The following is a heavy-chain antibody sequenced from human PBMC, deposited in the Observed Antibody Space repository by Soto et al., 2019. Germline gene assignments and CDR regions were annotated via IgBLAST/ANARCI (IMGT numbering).Heavy chain of an antibody. CDR2: ISYDGSNI. CDR1: GFIFNSYG. Sequence: QVQLVESGGGVVQTGRSLRLSCAASGFIFNSYGMHWIRPAPGKGLEWVAVISYDGSNIFYADSVKGRFTISRDNSNNTRYFQMNRLGGDDTSVYYCASGVRGVATIAIGFYLDDWGQGTLVTTSS. V-gene: IGHV3-30*03. D-gene: IGHD5-12*01. CDR3: ASGVRGVATIAIGFYLDD. J-gene: IGHJ4*02.